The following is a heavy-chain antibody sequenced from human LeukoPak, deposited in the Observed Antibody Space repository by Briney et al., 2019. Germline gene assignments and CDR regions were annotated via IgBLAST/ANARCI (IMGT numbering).Heavy chain of an antibody. CDR3: ARAHYTYYYDSSAAAVRYNWFDP. V-gene: IGHV4-39*07. CDR2: IYYSGST. Sequence: PSETLSLTCTVSGGSISSSSYYWGWIRQPPGKGLEWIGSIYYSGSTYYNPSLKSRVTISVDTSKNQFSLKLSSVTAADTAVYYCARAHYTYYYDSSAAAVRYNWFDPWGQGTLVTVSS. CDR1: GGSISSSSYY. J-gene: IGHJ5*02. D-gene: IGHD3-22*01.